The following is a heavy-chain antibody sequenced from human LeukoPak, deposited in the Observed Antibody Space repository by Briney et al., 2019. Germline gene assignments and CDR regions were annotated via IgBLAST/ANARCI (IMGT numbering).Heavy chain of an antibody. CDR1: GGSFSGYY. V-gene: IGHV4-34*01. Sequence: SETLSLTCAVYGGSFSGYYWSWIRQPPGKGLEWIGEINHSGSTNYNPSLKSRVTISVDTSKNQFSLKLSSVTAADTAVYSCARVGYSEDYWGQGTLVTVSS. J-gene: IGHJ4*02. CDR2: INHSGST. CDR3: ARVGYSEDY. D-gene: IGHD5-18*01.